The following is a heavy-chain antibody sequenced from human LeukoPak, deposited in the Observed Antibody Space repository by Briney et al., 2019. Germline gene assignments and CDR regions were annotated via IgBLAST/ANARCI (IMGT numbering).Heavy chain of an antibody. CDR3: ARDGGITMIVVDEHALDY. V-gene: IGHV1-18*01. Sequence: ASVKVSCKAFGYTFTNYGINWVRQAPGQGLEWMGWISVYNGNTNYAQKLQGRFTMTTDTSTSTAYMELRSLRSDDTAVYYCARDGGITMIVVDEHALDYWGQGTLVTVSS. CDR1: GYTFTNYG. CDR2: ISVYNGNT. D-gene: IGHD3-22*01. J-gene: IGHJ4*02.